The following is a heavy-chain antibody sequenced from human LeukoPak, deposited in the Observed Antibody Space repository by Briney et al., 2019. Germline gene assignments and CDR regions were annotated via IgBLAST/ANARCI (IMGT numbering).Heavy chain of an antibody. Sequence: GASVKVSCKASGSTFTAYFIHWVRQAPGQGLEWLGWINPNTGDTSYAQKFQGRVTLTGDTSITTAYMELSSLRSDDTAVYYCSRDLFLAATEREGDDYWGQGTLVTVSS. CDR1: GSTFTAYF. D-gene: IGHD6-13*01. CDR2: INPNTGDT. V-gene: IGHV1-2*02. CDR3: SRDLFLAATEREGDDY. J-gene: IGHJ4*02.